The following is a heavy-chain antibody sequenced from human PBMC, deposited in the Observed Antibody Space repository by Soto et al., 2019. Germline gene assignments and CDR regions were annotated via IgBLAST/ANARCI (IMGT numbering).Heavy chain of an antibody. Sequence: QVQLVQSGAELKNPGASVKVACKASGYKFTTYFIHWVRQAPGQGLEWMGMIHPSGDTGYAQKFRGRVTITRDKSTTTAYMELRNLTSEDTAVYFSVRGYCKTSPCPGDFQFWGQGTLVTVSS. J-gene: IGHJ1*01. D-gene: IGHD2-15*01. V-gene: IGHV1-46*01. CDR2: IHPSGDT. CDR1: GYKFTTYF. CDR3: VRGYCKTSPCPGDFQF.